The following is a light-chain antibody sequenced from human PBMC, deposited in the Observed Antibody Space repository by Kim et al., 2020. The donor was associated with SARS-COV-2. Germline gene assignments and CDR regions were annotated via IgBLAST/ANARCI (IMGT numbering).Light chain of an antibody. CDR2: AAS. Sequence: DIQMTQSPSSLSASVGDRVTITCRPSQSISSWLAWYQQKPEKAPKCLIYAASSLQSGVPSRFSGSGSGTDFTLTISSLQPEDFATYYCQQYDSYPRTFGQGTRVEIK. CDR1: QSISSW. J-gene: IGKJ1*01. V-gene: IGKV1D-16*01. CDR3: QQYDSYPRT.